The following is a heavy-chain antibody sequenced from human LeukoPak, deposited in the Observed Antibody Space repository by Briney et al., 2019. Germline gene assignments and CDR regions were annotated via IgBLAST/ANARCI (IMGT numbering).Heavy chain of an antibody. CDR3: ASDGLVYATHLFDY. Sequence: KPGGSLRFSXAASGFTFSDYYMSWIRQAPGKGLEWVSYISSSGSTIYYADSVKGRFTISRDNAKNSLYLQMNSLRAEDTAVYYCASDGLVYATHLFDYWGQGTLVTVSS. CDR2: ISSSGSTI. J-gene: IGHJ4*02. CDR1: GFTFSDYY. D-gene: IGHD2-8*01. V-gene: IGHV3-11*04.